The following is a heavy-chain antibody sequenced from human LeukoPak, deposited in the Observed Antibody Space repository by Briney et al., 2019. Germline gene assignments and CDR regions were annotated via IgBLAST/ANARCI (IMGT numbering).Heavy chain of an antibody. CDR1: GYTFIYYY. D-gene: IGHD5-24*01. V-gene: IGHV1-2*02. CDR2: INPNSGGT. J-gene: IGHJ4*02. CDR3: ARDGYNHGGFDY. Sequence: ASVKVSCKASGYTFIYYYMHWVRQAPGQGLEGMGWINPNSGGTNYAQKFQGRVTMTRDTSISTAYMELSRLRSDDTAVYYCARDGYNHGGFDYWGQGTLVTVSS.